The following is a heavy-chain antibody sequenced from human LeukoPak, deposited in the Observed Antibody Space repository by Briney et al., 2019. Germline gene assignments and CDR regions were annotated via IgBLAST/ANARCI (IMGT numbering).Heavy chain of an antibody. Sequence: SGGSLRLSCGASGFIVSSNFMTWVRQSPGKRLEWVSIMYYTGTTHYADSVKGRFTISRDNSKNTVYLQMNSLRDDVTAVYYCARARGVGELFFESWGQGTLVTVSS. J-gene: IGHJ4*02. CDR3: ARARGVGELFFES. V-gene: IGHV3-53*01. CDR1: GFIVSSNF. CDR2: MYYTGTT. D-gene: IGHD3-10*01.